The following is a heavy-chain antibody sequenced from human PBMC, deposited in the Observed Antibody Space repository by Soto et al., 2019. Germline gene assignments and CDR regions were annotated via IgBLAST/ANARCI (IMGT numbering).Heavy chain of an antibody. CDR2: INHSGST. V-gene: IGHV4-34*01. CDR3: ARGKYYYDSSGYYGGHYFDY. J-gene: IGHJ4*02. CDR1: GGSFSGYY. Sequence: SETLSLTCAVYGGSFSGYYWSWIRQPPGKGLEWIGEINHSGSTNYNPSLKSRVTISVDTSKNQFSLKLSSVTAADTAVYYCARGKYYYDSSGYYGGHYFDYWGQGTPVT. D-gene: IGHD3-22*01.